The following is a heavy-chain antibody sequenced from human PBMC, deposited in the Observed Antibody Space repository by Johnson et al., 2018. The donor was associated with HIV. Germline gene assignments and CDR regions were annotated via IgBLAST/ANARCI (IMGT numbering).Heavy chain of an antibody. J-gene: IGHJ3*02. D-gene: IGHD5-18*01. V-gene: IGHV3-66*01. Sequence: EVQLVESGGGLEQPGGSLRLSCVASGFTFSSYMSWVRQAPGKGLEWVSVIYSGGSTYYADSVKGRFTISRDNSKNTLYLQMNSLRAEDTAVYYCARESPRRGYSYGDAFDIWGQGTMVTVSS. CDR2: IYSGGST. CDR3: ARESPRRGYSYGDAFDI. CDR1: GFTFSSY.